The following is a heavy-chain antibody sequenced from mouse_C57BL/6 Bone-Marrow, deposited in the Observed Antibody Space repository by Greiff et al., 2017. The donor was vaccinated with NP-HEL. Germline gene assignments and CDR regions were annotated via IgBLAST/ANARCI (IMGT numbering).Heavy chain of an antibody. V-gene: IGHV6-3*01. Sequence: EVKVEESGGGLVQPGGSMKLSCVASGFTFSNYWMNWVRQSPEKGLEWVAQIRLKSDNYATHYAESVKGRFTISRDDSKSSVYLQMNNLRAEDTGIYYGTAYYDDGGWFAYWGQGTLVTVSA. CDR2: IRLKSDNYAT. CDR3: TAYYDDGGWFAY. D-gene: IGHD2-10*01. J-gene: IGHJ3*01. CDR1: GFTFSNYW.